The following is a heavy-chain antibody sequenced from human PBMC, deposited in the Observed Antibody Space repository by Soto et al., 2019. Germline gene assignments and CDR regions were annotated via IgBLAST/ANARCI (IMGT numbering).Heavy chain of an antibody. V-gene: IGHV1-69*12. D-gene: IGHD4-4*01. J-gene: IGHJ3*02. CDR1: VGTFSSYA. CDR2: IIPIFGTS. CDR3: SRDSTVATHAFDI. Sequence: QVQLAQSGAEVKTPGSSVKVSCKASVGTFSSYAISWVRQAPGQGLEWMGGIIPIFGTSNYAQMFQGRVTITADDATNTAYMELSILSSDDTAMYYCSRDSTVATHAFDIWGQGTMVTVSS.